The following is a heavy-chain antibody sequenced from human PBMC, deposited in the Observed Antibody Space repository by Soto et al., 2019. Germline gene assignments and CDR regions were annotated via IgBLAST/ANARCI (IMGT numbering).Heavy chain of an antibody. CDR2: INSDGSST. V-gene: IGHV3-74*01. D-gene: IGHD5-18*01. CDR3: ARCGYTYGYDGDV. J-gene: IGHJ6*02. Sequence: EVQLVESGGGLVQPGGSLRLSCAASGFTFSGYWMHWVRQAPGKGLVWVSRINSDGSSTSYADSVKGRFTISRDNAKNTLYLQMNSLGAEDTAVYYCARCGYTYGYDGDVWGQGTTVTVS. CDR1: GFTFSGYW.